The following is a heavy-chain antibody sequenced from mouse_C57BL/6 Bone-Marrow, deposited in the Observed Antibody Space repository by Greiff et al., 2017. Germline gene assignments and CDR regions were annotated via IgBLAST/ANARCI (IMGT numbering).Heavy chain of an antibody. Sequence: VQLQQSGAELVRPGTSVKVSCKASGYAFTNYLIEWVKQRPGQGLEWIGVINPGSGGTNYNEKFKGKATLTADKSSSTAYMQLSSLTSEDSAVYFCARSGYFDFDVWGTGTTVTASS. CDR2: INPGSGGT. J-gene: IGHJ1*03. CDR3: ARSGYFDFDV. CDR1: GYAFTNYL. D-gene: IGHD3-1*01. V-gene: IGHV1-54*01.